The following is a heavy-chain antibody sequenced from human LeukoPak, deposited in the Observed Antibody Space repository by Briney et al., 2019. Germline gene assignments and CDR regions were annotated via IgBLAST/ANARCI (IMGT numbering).Heavy chain of an antibody. Sequence: PSETLSLTCTASGGSLSNYYWSWIRQPPGKGLEWIAYIYYSGSTYYNPSLKSRVTISVDTSKNQFSLKLSSVTAADTAVYYCARSPKWAAAARDWFDPWGQGTLVTVSS. CDR1: GGSLSNYY. CDR2: IYYSGST. D-gene: IGHD6-13*01. J-gene: IGHJ5*02. CDR3: ARSPKWAAAARDWFDP. V-gene: IGHV4-59*08.